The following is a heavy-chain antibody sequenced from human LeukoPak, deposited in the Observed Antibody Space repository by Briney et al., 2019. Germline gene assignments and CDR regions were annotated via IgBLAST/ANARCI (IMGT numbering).Heavy chain of an antibody. Sequence: GGSLRLSCAASGFTFSNAWMIWVRQAPGKGLEWVCRIKSKTDGGTTDYAAPVKGRFTISRDDSKNTLYLHMNSLKTEDTAVYYCTTRRDSSRAFDIWGQGTMVTVSS. V-gene: IGHV3-15*01. CDR1: GFTFSNAW. D-gene: IGHD3-22*01. J-gene: IGHJ3*02. CDR2: IKSKTDGGTT. CDR3: TTRRDSSRAFDI.